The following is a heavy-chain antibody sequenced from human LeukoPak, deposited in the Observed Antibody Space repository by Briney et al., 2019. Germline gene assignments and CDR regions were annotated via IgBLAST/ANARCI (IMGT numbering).Heavy chain of an antibody. CDR2: ISSNSYNV. CDR1: GFSFSAYI. Sequence: GGSLRLSCAGSGFSFSAYIMNWVRQAPGKGLEWVSSISSNSYNVYYADSVRGRFIISRDNARSSLFLQMNSLRAEDTAVYYCARGVSSSWTMSDYWGQGTLVTVSS. V-gene: IGHV3-21*06. D-gene: IGHD6-13*01. CDR3: ARGVSSSWTMSDY. J-gene: IGHJ4*02.